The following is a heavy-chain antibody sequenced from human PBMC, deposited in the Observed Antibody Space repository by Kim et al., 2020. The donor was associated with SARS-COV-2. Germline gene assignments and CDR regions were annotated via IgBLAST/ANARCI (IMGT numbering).Heavy chain of an antibody. CDR3: ARVDRDGYNSYYYGMDV. V-gene: IGHV4-31*03. J-gene: IGHJ6*02. CDR1: GGSISSGGYY. Sequence: SETLSLTCTVSGGSISSGGYYWSWIRQHPGKGLEWIGYIYYSGSTYYNPSLKSRVTISVDTSKNQFSLKLSSVTAADTAVYYCARVDRDGYNSYYYGMDVWGQGTTVTVSS. D-gene: IGHD5-12*01. CDR2: IYYSGST.